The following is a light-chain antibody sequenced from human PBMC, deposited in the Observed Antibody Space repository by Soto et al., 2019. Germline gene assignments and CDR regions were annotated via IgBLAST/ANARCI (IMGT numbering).Light chain of an antibody. J-gene: IGKJ5*01. Sequence: DIQMTQSPSFVSASVGDRVTITCRASQGIGRWLDWYQQRPGKAPELLIYGASSLHSGVPSRFSGSGSGTDFTLTISSLQPEDFATYYGQQYNSVPLTFGQGTRLEIK. CDR1: QGIGRW. V-gene: IGKV1-12*01. CDR2: GAS. CDR3: QQYNSVPLT.